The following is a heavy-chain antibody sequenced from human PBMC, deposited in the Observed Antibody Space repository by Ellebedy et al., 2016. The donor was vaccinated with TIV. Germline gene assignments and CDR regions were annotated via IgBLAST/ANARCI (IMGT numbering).Heavy chain of an antibody. CDR3: ASQVWGGPFDY. Sequence: PGGSLRLSCAASGFSFSTYWMSWARQAPGKGLEWVANIKQDGSEKNYVDAVKGRFTISRDNAKNSVYLEMNSLRVDDTAVYYCASQVWGGPFDYWGQGTLVTVSS. J-gene: IGHJ4*02. V-gene: IGHV3-7*01. CDR2: IKQDGSEK. CDR1: GFSFSTYW. D-gene: IGHD3-16*01.